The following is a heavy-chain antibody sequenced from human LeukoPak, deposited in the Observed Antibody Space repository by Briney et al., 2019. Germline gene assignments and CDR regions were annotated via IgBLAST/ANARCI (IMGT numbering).Heavy chain of an antibody. J-gene: IGHJ4*02. Sequence: GGSLRLSCAASGFTFDDYGMSWVRQAQGKGLEWVSGINWNGGSTGYADSVKGRFTISRDNTKNSLYLQMNSLRAEDTAVYYCAREGTWKVAFFDSWGQGALVTVSS. D-gene: IGHD1-1*01. CDR2: INWNGGST. CDR3: AREGTWKVAFFDS. V-gene: IGHV3-20*04. CDR1: GFTFDDYG.